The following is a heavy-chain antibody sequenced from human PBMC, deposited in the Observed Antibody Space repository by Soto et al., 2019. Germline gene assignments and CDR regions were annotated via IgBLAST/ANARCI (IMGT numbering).Heavy chain of an antibody. CDR3: ARGTPYSGYDFFHWFDP. Sequence: SVKVSCKASGGTFSSYAISWVRQAPGQGLEWMGGIIPIFGTANYAQKFQGRVTITADESTSTAYMELSSLRSEDTAVYYCARGTPYSGYDFFHWFDPWGQGTLVTVSS. D-gene: IGHD5-12*01. CDR2: IIPIFGTA. J-gene: IGHJ5*02. CDR1: GGTFSSYA. V-gene: IGHV1-69*13.